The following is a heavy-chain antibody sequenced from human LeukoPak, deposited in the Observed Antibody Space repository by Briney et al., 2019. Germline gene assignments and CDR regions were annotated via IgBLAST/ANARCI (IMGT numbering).Heavy chain of an antibody. CDR2: ISWNSGSI. CDR1: GFTFDDYA. D-gene: IGHD3-10*01. Sequence: GRSLRLSCAASGFTFDDYAMHWVRHAPGKGLEWVSGISWNSGSIVYADSVKGRFTISRDNAKNSLYLQMNSLRAEDTALYYFPKVRYYGSGREGYYFDYGGQGTLFTVSS. V-gene: IGHV3-9*01. J-gene: IGHJ4*02. CDR3: PKVRYYGSGREGYYFDY.